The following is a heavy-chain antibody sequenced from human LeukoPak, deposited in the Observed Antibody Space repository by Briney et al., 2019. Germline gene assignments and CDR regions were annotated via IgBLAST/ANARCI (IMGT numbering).Heavy chain of an antibody. Sequence: SETLSLTCTVSGGSTSSYYWSWIRQPAGKGLEWIGRIYTSGSTNYNPSLKSRVTMSVDTSKNQFSLKLSSVTAADTAVYYCARGGVITKPFDYWGQGTLVTVSS. J-gene: IGHJ4*02. D-gene: IGHD3-10*01. CDR2: IYTSGST. V-gene: IGHV4-4*07. CDR1: GGSTSSYY. CDR3: ARGGVITKPFDY.